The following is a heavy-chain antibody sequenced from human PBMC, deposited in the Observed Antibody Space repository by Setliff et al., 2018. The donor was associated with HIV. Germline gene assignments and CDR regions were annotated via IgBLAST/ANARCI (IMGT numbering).Heavy chain of an antibody. CDR2: VYYSGST. CDR3: ARNFYVWGSYKFDP. CDR1: GGSISTGGYY. J-gene: IGHJ5*02. D-gene: IGHD3-16*01. V-gene: IGHV4-31*03. Sequence: SETLSLTCTVSGGSISTGGYYWSWIRQHPGKGLEWIGYVYYSGSTYYNPSLKSRVTISADTSKNQFSLKLSSVTAADTAVYYCARNFYVWGSYKFDPWGQGTLVTVSS.